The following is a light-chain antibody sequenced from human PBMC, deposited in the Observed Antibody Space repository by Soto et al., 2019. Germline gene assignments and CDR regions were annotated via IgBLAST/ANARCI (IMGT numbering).Light chain of an antibody. CDR2: WAS. J-gene: IGKJ2*01. CDR1: QSVLYSSNNKNY. CDR3: QQYYSTPPYT. V-gene: IGKV4-1*01. Sequence: DIVMTQSPDSLAVSLGERATINCKSSQSVLYSSNNKNYLAWYQQKPGPPPKLLIYWASTRESGVPDRFSGSGSRTDFTLTISSLQAEDVAVYYCQQYYSTPPYTFGQGTKLEIK.